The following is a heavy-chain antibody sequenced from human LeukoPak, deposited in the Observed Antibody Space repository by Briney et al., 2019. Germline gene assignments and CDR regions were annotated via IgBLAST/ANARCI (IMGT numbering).Heavy chain of an antibody. D-gene: IGHD2-15*01. Sequence: PGRSLRLSCAASGFTFSSYGMHWVRQAPGKGLEWVAVIWYDGSNKYYADSVKGRFTISRDNSKNTLYLQMNGLRAEDTAVYYCAKIGDYCSGGSCRYYFDYWGQGTLVTVSS. CDR1: GFTFSSYG. CDR3: AKIGDYCSGGSCRYYFDY. J-gene: IGHJ4*02. CDR2: IWYDGSNK. V-gene: IGHV3-33*06.